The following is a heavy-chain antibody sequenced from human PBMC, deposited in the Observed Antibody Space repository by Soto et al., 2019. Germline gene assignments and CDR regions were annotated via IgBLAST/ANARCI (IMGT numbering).Heavy chain of an antibody. CDR3: ARVRGSDALDY. V-gene: IGHV1-18*01. D-gene: IGHD1-26*01. Sequence: QVQLVQSGAEVKKPGASVKVSCKASGYTFTSYGISWVRQAPGQRLEWMGWISADKGNTNYAKKLQSRVAMTTDTPTSTGDIERRRLRSDDTAVYYCARVRGSDALDYWGQGTLVTVSS. CDR2: ISADKGNT. CDR1: GYTFTSYG. J-gene: IGHJ4*02.